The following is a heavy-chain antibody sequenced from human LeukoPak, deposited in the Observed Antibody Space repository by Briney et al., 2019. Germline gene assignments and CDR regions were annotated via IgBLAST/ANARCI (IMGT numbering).Heavy chain of an antibody. Sequence: SETLSLTCSVSGGAISSYAWSWIRQSPGKGLEWIGYISYTGRTDYNPSLKSRVTISVDTSKSQFSLKLTSVTAADTAVYYCVGRLYSSGYSYWFDPWGQGTLVTVTS. D-gene: IGHD6-19*01. V-gene: IGHV4-59*08. CDR2: ISYTGRT. J-gene: IGHJ5*02. CDR1: GGAISSYA. CDR3: VGRLYSSGYSYWFDP.